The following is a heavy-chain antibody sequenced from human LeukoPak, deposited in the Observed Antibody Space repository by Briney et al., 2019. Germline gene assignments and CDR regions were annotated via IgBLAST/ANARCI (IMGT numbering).Heavy chain of an antibody. Sequence: SSETLSLTCTVSGGSISSYYWSWIRQPPGKGLEWIGYIYYSGSTNYNPSLKSRVTISVDTSKNQFSLKLSSVTAADTAVYYCARGGYYGSGSYYNPPPFDYWGQGTLVTVSS. CDR1: GGSISSYY. V-gene: IGHV4-59*01. J-gene: IGHJ4*02. CDR3: ARGGYYGSGSYYNPPPFDY. D-gene: IGHD3-10*01. CDR2: IYYSGST.